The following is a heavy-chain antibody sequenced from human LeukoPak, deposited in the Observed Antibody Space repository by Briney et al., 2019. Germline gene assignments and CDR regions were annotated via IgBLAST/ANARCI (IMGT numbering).Heavy chain of an antibody. CDR2: INPSGGST. J-gene: IGHJ5*02. CDR3: VRELELPGGFDP. Sequence: ASVKVSCKASGYTFTRYYMHWLRQAPGQGLEWMGIINPSGGSTSYAQKFQGRVTMTRDTSTSTVYMELSSLRSEDTAVYYCVRELELPGGFDPWGQGTLVTVSS. V-gene: IGHV1-46*01. D-gene: IGHD1-7*01. CDR1: GYTFTRYY.